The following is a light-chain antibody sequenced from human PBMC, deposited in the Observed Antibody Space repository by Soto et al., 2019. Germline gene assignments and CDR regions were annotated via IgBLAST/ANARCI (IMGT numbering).Light chain of an antibody. V-gene: IGKV1-5*03. CDR1: QSISSW. Sequence: DIQMTQSPSTLSASVGDRVTITCRASQSISSWLAWYQQKPGKAPKLLIYKASSLASGVPSRFSGSGSGTEFTLTISSLQPDDFATYYCQQYNSYSPRYTFGQGTKLEIK. CDR3: QQYNSYSPRYT. J-gene: IGKJ2*01. CDR2: KAS.